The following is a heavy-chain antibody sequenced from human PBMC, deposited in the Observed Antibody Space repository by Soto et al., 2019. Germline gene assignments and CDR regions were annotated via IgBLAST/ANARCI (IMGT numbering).Heavy chain of an antibody. CDR1: GGSIINYY. V-gene: IGHV4-59*08. CDR2: IYYSGST. CDR3: ARLYSGYDYGGNTFDY. D-gene: IGHD5-12*01. Sequence: LETLSLTCTVSGGSIINYYWRWIRQPPGKGLEWIGYIYYSGSTNYNPSLKSRVTISVDTSKNQFSLKLSSVTAADTAVYYCARLYSGYDYGGNTFDYWGQGTLVTVSS. J-gene: IGHJ4*02.